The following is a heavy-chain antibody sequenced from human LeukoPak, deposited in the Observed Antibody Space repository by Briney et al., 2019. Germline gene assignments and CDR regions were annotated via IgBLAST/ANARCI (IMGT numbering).Heavy chain of an antibody. D-gene: IGHD3-3*01. Sequence: SETLSLTCAVYGGSFSGYYWSWIRQPPGKGLEWIGEINHSGSTNYNPSLKSRATISVDTSKNQFSLKLSSVTAADTAVYYCARAPTKVTIFGVVIIGRPNWFDPWGQGTLVTVSS. J-gene: IGHJ5*02. CDR2: INHSGST. CDR1: GGSFSGYY. V-gene: IGHV4-34*01. CDR3: ARAPTKVTIFGVVIIGRPNWFDP.